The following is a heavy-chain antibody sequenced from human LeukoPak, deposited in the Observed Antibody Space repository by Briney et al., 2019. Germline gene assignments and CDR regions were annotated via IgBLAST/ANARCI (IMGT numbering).Heavy chain of an antibody. CDR1: GFTVSSTY. V-gene: IGHV3-30*18. Sequence: GGSLRLSCAASGFTVSSTYMSWVRQAPGKGLEWVALISPGGTNTHYADSVKGRFTISRDHSKDTLYLHMDSLRVEDTAVYFCSKDFYSGSGSYSFVAPEYWGQGTLVNVSS. D-gene: IGHD3-10*01. J-gene: IGHJ4*02. CDR3: SKDFYSGSGSYSFVAPEY. CDR2: ISPGGTNT.